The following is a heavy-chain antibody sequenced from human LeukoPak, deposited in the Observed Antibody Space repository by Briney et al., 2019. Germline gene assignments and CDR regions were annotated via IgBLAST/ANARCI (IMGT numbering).Heavy chain of an antibody. V-gene: IGHV3-23*01. Sequence: GGSLRLSCAASGFTFSSYAMSWVRQAPGEGLEWVSAISGIGGSTYYADSVKGRFTVSRDNSKNTLYLQMNSLRAEDTAVYYCAKPIASRRAFDIWGQGTMVTVSS. D-gene: IGHD1-26*01. CDR1: GFTFSSYA. CDR3: AKPIASRRAFDI. J-gene: IGHJ3*02. CDR2: ISGIGGST.